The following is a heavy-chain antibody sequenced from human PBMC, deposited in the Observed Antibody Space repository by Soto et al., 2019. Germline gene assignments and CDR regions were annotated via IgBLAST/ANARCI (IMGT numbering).Heavy chain of an antibody. CDR2: SSNSGSFT. CDR1: GFTLSDHY. J-gene: IGHJ4*02. Sequence: PGGSLRLSGTASGFTLSDHYMSWIRRAPGKGLGWIGYSSNSGSFTRYADSVKGRFSISRDNAKSSLYLQISSLRGDDTATYYCVKSGDNYNLLDYWGQGTPVTVSS. V-gene: IGHV3-11*06. CDR3: VKSGDNYNLLDY. D-gene: IGHD1-1*01.